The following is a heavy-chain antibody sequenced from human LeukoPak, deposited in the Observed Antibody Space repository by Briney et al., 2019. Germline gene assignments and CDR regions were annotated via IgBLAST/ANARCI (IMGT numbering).Heavy chain of an antibody. V-gene: IGHV3-48*04. Sequence: PGGSLRLSCAASGFTFSSYSMNWVRQAPGKGLEWVSYISSSSSTIYYADSVKGRFTISRDNAKNSLYLQMNSLRAEDTAVYYCARWTVAGLDYWGQGTLVTVSS. CDR1: GFTFSSYS. J-gene: IGHJ4*02. CDR3: ARWTVAGLDY. D-gene: IGHD6-19*01. CDR2: ISSSSSTI.